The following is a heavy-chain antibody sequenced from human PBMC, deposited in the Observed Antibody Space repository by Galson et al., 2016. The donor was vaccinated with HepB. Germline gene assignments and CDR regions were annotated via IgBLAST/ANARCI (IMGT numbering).Heavy chain of an antibody. CDR3: AHIDHCTSTRCHNFFDF. J-gene: IGHJ4*02. CDR2: IYWDDDK. V-gene: IGHV2-5*02. CDR1: GFSLNTTGVG. Sequence: PALVKPTQTLTLTCSFSGFSLNTTGVGVGWIRQPPGKALEWLTIIYWDDDKRDSPSLKSRVTVTKDTSKNQVVLTMTNLDPVDTATYYCAHIDHCTSTRCHNFFDFWGQGTVVTVSS. D-gene: IGHD2-2*02.